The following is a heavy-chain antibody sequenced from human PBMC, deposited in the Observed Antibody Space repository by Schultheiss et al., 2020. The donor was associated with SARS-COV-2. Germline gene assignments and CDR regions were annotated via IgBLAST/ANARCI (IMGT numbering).Heavy chain of an antibody. V-gene: IGHV4-34*01. J-gene: IGHJ4*02. CDR1: GGSFSGYY. CDR3: ARDMKYSSSWYVGY. Sequence: SETLSLTCTVYGGSFSGYYCCWIRKPQGKGLEWKGEINLSGSSNYNQSLKSRVTISVDTSKNKYSLKLSSVTAADTAVYYCARDMKYSSSWYVGYWGQGTLVTVSS. D-gene: IGHD6-13*01. CDR2: INLSGSS.